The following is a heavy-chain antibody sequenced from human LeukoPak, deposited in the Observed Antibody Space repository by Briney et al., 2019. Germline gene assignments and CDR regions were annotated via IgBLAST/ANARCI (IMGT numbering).Heavy chain of an antibody. D-gene: IGHD2-15*01. V-gene: IGHV7-4-1*02. Sequence: ASVKVSCKASGGTFSIYTINWVRQAPGQGLEWMGWINTNTGNPTYAQGFTGRFVFSLDTSVSTAYLQISSLKAEDTAVYYCARVFCSGGSCPIHHWGQGTLVTVSS. J-gene: IGHJ1*01. CDR1: GGTFSIYT. CDR2: INTNTGNP. CDR3: ARVFCSGGSCPIHH.